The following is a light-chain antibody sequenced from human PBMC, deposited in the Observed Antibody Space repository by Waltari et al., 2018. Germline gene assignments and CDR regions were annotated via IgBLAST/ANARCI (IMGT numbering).Light chain of an antibody. CDR1: QYISSY. Sequence: DIQMTQSPSSLSAFVGDRVIITCRASQYISSYLNWYQHKSGKAPKLLIYAASSLQSGVPSRFSGSGSGTDFTLTISNLQPEDFATYFCQHTYSIPWAFGKGTKVEIE. CDR2: AAS. J-gene: IGKJ1*01. V-gene: IGKV1-39*01. CDR3: QHTYSIPWA.